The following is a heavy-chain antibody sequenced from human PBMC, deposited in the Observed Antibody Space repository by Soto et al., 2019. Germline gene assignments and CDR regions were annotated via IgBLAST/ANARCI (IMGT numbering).Heavy chain of an antibody. CDR3: ARGARKTHFDY. CDR1: GCSISRYY. Sequence: SETLSLTCTVSGCSISRYYWSWIRQAPGKGLEWIGYISDSGSTNYNPSLKSRVTVSVDTSKNQFSLKLSSVTPADTAVYYCARGARKTHFDYWGQGTLVTVSS. J-gene: IGHJ4*02. CDR2: ISDSGST. V-gene: IGHV4-59*01.